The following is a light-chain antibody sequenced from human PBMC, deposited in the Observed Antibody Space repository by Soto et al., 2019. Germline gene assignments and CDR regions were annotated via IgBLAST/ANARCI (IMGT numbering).Light chain of an antibody. Sequence: EVVLTQSPGSLSLSPGERATFSCRASQSVSSSYLAWYQHKRGQAPRLLIYGASTRATGIPARFSGSGSETEFTLTITSLQSEDFAVYYCQHYNNWPAWTFGQGTKVDIK. J-gene: IGKJ1*01. CDR2: GAS. CDR3: QHYNNWPAWT. V-gene: IGKV3D-15*01. CDR1: QSVSSSY.